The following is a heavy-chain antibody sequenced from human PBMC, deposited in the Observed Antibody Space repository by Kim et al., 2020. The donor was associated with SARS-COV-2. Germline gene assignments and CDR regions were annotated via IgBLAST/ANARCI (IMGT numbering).Heavy chain of an antibody. J-gene: IGHJ6*02. CDR1: GFTFSSYA. CDR3: AKVTSLEKYYYYYGMDV. V-gene: IGHV3-23*01. CDR2: ISGSGGST. D-gene: IGHD2-2*01. Sequence: GGSLRLSCAASGFTFSSYAMSWVRQAPGKGLEWVSAISGSGGSTYYADSVKGRFTISRDNSKNTLYLQMNSLRAEDTAVYYCAKVTSLEKYYYYYGMDVWGQGTTVTVSS.